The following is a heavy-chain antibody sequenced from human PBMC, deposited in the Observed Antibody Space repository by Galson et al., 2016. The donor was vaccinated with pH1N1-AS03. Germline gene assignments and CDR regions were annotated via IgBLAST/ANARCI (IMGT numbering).Heavy chain of an antibody. CDR3: ARAYYGDFADWFDP. V-gene: IGHV2-5*01. J-gene: IGHJ5*02. Sequence: PALVKPTQTLTLTCTFSGFSLSTSGVGVGWIRQAPGKALGWLAIIYWNDDIRYSPSLRNRLTITKDTSKSQVVLTMTNMDPVDTATYFCARAYYGDFADWFDPWGQGTLVTVSS. D-gene: IGHD4-17*01. CDR2: IYWNDDI. CDR1: GFSLSTSGVG.